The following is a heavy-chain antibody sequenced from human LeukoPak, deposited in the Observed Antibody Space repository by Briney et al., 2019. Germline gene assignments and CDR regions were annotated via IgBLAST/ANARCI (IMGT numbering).Heavy chain of an antibody. CDR3: ATDLKRFGELRNFDY. V-gene: IGHV1-24*01. CDR1: GYTLTELS. D-gene: IGHD3-10*01. CDR2: FDPEDGET. J-gene: IGHJ4*02. Sequence: ASVKVSSTVSGYTLTELSMHWVRQAPGKGREWMGGFDPEDGETIYAQKFQGRVTMTEDTSTDTAYMELSSLRSEDTAVYYCATDLKRFGELRNFDYWGQGTLVTVSS.